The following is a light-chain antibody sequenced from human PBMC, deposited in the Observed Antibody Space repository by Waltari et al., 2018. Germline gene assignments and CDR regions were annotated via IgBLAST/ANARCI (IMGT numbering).Light chain of an antibody. CDR1: ALPTEY. Sequence: SYELTQSPSQSVSPGQTATITCSGDALPTEYVYWYQQKPGQAPVLIIYKAEERPPGIPERFSGSSSGTSATLTISGVQAEDEADYYCQSADSSGTYYVFAAGTKVTVL. V-gene: IGLV3-25*03. CDR3: QSADSSGTYYV. J-gene: IGLJ1*01. CDR2: KAE.